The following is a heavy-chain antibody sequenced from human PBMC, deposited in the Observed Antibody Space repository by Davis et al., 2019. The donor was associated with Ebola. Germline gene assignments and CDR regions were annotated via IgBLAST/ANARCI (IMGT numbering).Heavy chain of an antibody. V-gene: IGHV5-51*01. D-gene: IGHD2-21*02. CDR2: IYPGDSDT. Sequence: GGSLRLSCKAYGYSFDTFWTAWVRQMPGKGLEWMGIIYPGDSDTRYSPSFQGQVTISADKSISTAYLQWSSLKASDTAMYYCARPQYCGGDCYLWAFDIWGQGTMVTVSS. CDR3: ARPQYCGGDCYLWAFDI. J-gene: IGHJ3*02. CDR1: GYSFDTFW.